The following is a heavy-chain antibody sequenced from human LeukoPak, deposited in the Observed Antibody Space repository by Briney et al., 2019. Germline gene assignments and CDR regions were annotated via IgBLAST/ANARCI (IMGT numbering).Heavy chain of an antibody. D-gene: IGHD2-15*01. Sequence: ASVKVSCKVSGYTLTELSMHWVRQAPGKGLEWMGGFDPEDGETIYAQKFQGRVTMTEDTSTDTAYMELSSLRSEDTAVYYCAAGYCSGGSCLSLDYFGYWGQGTLVTVSS. J-gene: IGHJ4*02. CDR1: GYTLTELS. CDR3: AAGYCSGGSCLSLDYFGY. CDR2: FDPEDGET. V-gene: IGHV1-24*01.